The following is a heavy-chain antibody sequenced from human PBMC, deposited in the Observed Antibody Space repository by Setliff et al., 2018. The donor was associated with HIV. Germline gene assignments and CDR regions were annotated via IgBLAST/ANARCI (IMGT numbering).Heavy chain of an antibody. Sequence: SSETLSLTCTVSRGSISRYYWSWIRQPPGEGLEWIGYIYYTGTTKYNPSLKSRVTVSVDTSKNQFSLKLSSVTAADTAVYYCARGLSSQTYWGTRPLGLDYWGQGSLVTVSS. CDR1: RGSISRYY. D-gene: IGHD2-2*01. CDR2: IYYTGTT. V-gene: IGHV4-59*12. J-gene: IGHJ4*01. CDR3: ARGLSSQTYWGTRPLGLDY.